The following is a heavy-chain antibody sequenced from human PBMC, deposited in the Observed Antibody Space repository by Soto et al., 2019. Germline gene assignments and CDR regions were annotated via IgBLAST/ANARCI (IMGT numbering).Heavy chain of an antibody. V-gene: IGHV3-23*01. CDR2: ISGSGGST. CDR3: AKGGAAQLWFGELSPLYFDY. Sequence: EAQLLETGGGLVQPGGSLRLSCAASGFIFSTYATNWVRQAPGEGLEWVSAISGSGGSTYYADSVKGRFTISRDNSKNTLYLQMNSLRAEDTAVYYCAKGGAAQLWFGELSPLYFDYWGQGTLVTVSS. J-gene: IGHJ4*02. D-gene: IGHD3-10*01. CDR1: GFIFSTYA.